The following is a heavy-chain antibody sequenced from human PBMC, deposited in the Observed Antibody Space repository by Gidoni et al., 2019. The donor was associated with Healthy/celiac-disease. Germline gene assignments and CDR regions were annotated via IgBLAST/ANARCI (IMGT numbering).Heavy chain of an antibody. V-gene: IGHV3-21*01. CDR1: GFTFSSYS. J-gene: IGHJ3*02. CDR3: ASIVVPAAMGAFDI. Sequence: EVQLVASGGGLIKPWGSLRLSCAASGFTFSSYSMNWVRQARGKGLEWVSAISSSSSYIYYADSVKGRFTISRDNAKNSLYLQMNSLRAEDTAVYYCASIVVPAAMGAFDIWGQGTMVTVSS. D-gene: IGHD2-2*01. CDR2: ISSSSSYI.